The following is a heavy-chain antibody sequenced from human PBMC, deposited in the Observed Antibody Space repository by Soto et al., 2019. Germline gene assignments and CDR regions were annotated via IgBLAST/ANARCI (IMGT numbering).Heavy chain of an antibody. Sequence: QVQLQESGPGLVKPSQTLSLTCTVSGGSISSGGYYWSWIRQHPGKGLEWIGYIYYSGSTYYNPSLKSRVNISVETSKNQFSLKLSSVTAADTAVYYCARERGSPYYYYGMDVWGQGTTVTVSS. V-gene: IGHV4-31*03. CDR1: GGSISSGGYY. CDR2: IYYSGST. J-gene: IGHJ6*02. CDR3: ARERGSPYYYYGMDV.